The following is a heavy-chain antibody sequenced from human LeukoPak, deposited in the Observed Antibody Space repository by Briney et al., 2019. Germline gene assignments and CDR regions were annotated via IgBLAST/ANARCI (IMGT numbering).Heavy chain of an antibody. CDR1: GGSISSYY. Sequence: PSETLSLTCTVSGGSISSYYWSWIRQPPGKGLEWIGYIYYSGSTNYNPSLKSRVTISVDTSMNQFSLKLSSVTAADTAVYYCASRWRDSSGYYYFDYWGQGTLVTVSS. CDR3: ASRWRDSSGYYYFDY. J-gene: IGHJ4*02. V-gene: IGHV4-59*01. CDR2: IYYSGST. D-gene: IGHD3-22*01.